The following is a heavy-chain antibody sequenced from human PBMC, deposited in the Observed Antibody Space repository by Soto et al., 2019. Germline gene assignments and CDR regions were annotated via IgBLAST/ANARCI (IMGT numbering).Heavy chain of an antibody. CDR2: MSYDGNDV. CDR1: GFSFSNYG. V-gene: IGHV3-30*18. Sequence: QVQLVESGGGVVQPGRSLRLSCAASGFSFSNYGIHWVRQAPGQGLAWVALMSYDGNDVYYADSVKGRFTISRDNSKKTLYLQMNSLRVDDTAVYYCVKAPPFSNYFASWGQGSLVTVSS. D-gene: IGHD2-2*01. CDR3: VKAPPFSNYFAS. J-gene: IGHJ4*02.